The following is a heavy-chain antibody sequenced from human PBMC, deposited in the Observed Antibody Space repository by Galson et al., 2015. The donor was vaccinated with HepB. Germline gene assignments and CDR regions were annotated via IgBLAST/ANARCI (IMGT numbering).Heavy chain of an antibody. J-gene: IGHJ3*02. Sequence: SLRLSCAASGFTFSSYAMSWVRQAPGKGLEWVSAISGSGGSTYYADSVKGRFTISRDNSKNTLYLQMNSLRAEDTAVYYCAKDIDYYDSSGYEVDAFDIWGQGTMVTVSS. CDR3: AKDIDYYDSSGYEVDAFDI. CDR2: ISGSGGST. V-gene: IGHV3-23*01. CDR1: GFTFSSYA. D-gene: IGHD3-22*01.